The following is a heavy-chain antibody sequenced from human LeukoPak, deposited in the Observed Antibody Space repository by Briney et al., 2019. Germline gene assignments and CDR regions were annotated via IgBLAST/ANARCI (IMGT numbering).Heavy chain of an antibody. CDR2: ISTDGTAT. CDR3: ARRYCSSTSCLIDY. V-gene: IGHV3-74*01. J-gene: IGHJ4*02. D-gene: IGHD2-2*01. Sequence: GGSLRLSCAASGLTLSPYWMHWVRQAPGKGLVWVSHISTDGTATTYADSVKGRFTISRDNAKSTLYLQMNSLRAEDTAVYYCARRYCSSTSCLIDYWGQGTLVTVSS. CDR1: GLTLSPYW.